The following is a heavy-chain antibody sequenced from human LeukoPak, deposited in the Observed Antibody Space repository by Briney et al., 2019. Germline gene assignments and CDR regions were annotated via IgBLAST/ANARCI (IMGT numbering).Heavy chain of an antibody. D-gene: IGHD3-9*01. CDR1: GFTFSSYD. Sequence: GGSLRLPCAASGFTFSSYDMHWVRQGTGKALEWVSAIGTAGDTYYPGSVKGRFTISRENAKNSLYLQMNSLRAGDTAVYYCARSSPPTYDILTGYRYYYYGMDVWGQGTTVTVSS. CDR3: ARSSPPTYDILTGYRYYYYGMDV. J-gene: IGHJ6*02. V-gene: IGHV3-13*01. CDR2: IGTAGDT.